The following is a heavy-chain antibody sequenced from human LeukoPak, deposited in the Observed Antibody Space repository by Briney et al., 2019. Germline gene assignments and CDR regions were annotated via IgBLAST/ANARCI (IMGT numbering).Heavy chain of an antibody. D-gene: IGHD3-3*01. V-gene: IGHV3-53*01. J-gene: IGHJ4*02. CDR3: ARDRDGVSFDF. CDR1: GFTVRINF. Sequence: GGSLRLSCATSGFTVRINFMSWVRPAPGKGLECVANMYSGGNTDYADSVKGRFTISKDSSRNTLYLQMNSLRVEDTALYYCARDRDGVSFDFWGRGTLVTVSS. CDR2: MYSGGNT.